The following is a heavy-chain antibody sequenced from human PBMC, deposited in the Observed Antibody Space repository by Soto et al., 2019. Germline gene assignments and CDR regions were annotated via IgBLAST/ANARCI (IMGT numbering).Heavy chain of an antibody. Sequence: ESGGGLIQPGGSLRLSCAASGFTVSSNYMSWVRQAPGKGLEWVSVIYSGGSTYYADSVKGRFTISRDNSKNTLYLQMNSRRAEDTAVDYFARCLGYHYDSGSASLDYWGQGTLVTVSS. CDR1: GFTVSSNY. D-gene: IGHD3-10*01. J-gene: IGHJ4*02. V-gene: IGHV3-53*01. CDR3: ARCLGYHYDSGSASLDY. CDR2: IYSGGST.